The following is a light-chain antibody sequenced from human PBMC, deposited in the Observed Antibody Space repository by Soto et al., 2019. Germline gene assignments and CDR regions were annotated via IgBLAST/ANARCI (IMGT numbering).Light chain of an antibody. J-gene: IGKJ4*01. Sequence: EIVLTQSPATLSVSPGERVTLSCRASQSVRSNLAWYQQKPGQAPRLLIFGASTRATNIPARFSGSGSGTELTLTISSLQSEDFAVYYCQQYINWPPLTFGGGTKVDIK. CDR3: QQYINWPPLT. CDR2: GAS. V-gene: IGKV3-15*01. CDR1: QSVRSN.